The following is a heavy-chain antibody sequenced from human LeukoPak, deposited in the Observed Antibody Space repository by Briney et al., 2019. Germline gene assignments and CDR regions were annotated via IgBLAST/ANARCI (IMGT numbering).Heavy chain of an antibody. J-gene: IGHJ3*01. CDR2: MNPNNGNT. V-gene: IGHV1-8*01. D-gene: IGHD3-22*01. CDR3: ARARITMMAFDV. CDR1: GYTFTSFD. Sequence: ASVKVSCKASGYTFTSFDINWVRQATGQGLEWMGWMNPNNGNTGFVQKFQGRVTMTRNTSISTACMELSSLRSDDTAVYHCARARITMMAFDVWGQGTVVTVSS.